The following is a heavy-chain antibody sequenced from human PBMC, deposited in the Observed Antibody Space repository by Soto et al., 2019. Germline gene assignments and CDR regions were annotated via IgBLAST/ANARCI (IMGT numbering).Heavy chain of an antibody. CDR2: ISWNSGSI. J-gene: IGHJ3*01. D-gene: IGHD3-16*01. V-gene: IGHV3-9*01. Sequence: EVQLVESGGDLVQPGRSLRLSCAASGFTFDDYAMHWVRQTPGKGLEWVSGISWNSGSIGFADSVKGRFTISSDYANNSLYLQMNSLIAEDTALYYCANDSLSVMNTFSASHFWGQGTMVTVSS. CDR1: GFTFDDYA. CDR3: ANDSLSVMNTFSASHF.